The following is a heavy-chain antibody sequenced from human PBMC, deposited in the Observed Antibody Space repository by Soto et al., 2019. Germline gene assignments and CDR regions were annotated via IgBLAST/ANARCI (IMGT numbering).Heavy chain of an antibody. CDR1: GFTLSNYR. V-gene: IGHV3-74*01. J-gene: IGHJ4*02. D-gene: IGHD2-2*02. CDR2: INSDGSST. Sequence: VGSLRLSCAASGFTLSNYRMHWVRQVPGGGPLWVSRINSDGSSTNYADSVKGRFTISRDNAKNTLYLQMDSLRAEDTAVYYCARAGGQYCTTTSCYTFFDYWGQGVLVTVSS. CDR3: ARAGGQYCTTTSCYTFFDY.